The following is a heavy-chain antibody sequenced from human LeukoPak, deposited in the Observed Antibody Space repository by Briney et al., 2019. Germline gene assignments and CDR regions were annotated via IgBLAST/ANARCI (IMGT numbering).Heavy chain of an antibody. CDR1: GYTLTELS. CDR2: FDPEDGET. V-gene: IGHV1-24*01. Sequence: ASVKVSCKVSGYTLTELSMHWVRQAPGKGLEWMGGFDPEDGETIYAQKFQGRVTMTEDTSTDTAYMELSSLRSEDTAAYYCATTLLAARSRFPFDYWGQGTLVTVSS. J-gene: IGHJ4*02. CDR3: ATTLLAARSRFPFDY. D-gene: IGHD6-6*01.